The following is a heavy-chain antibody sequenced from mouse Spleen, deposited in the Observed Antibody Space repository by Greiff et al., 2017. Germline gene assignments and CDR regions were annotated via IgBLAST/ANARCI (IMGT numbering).Heavy chain of an antibody. CDR1: GFTFSSYA. CDR3: ARLYYGYEGWFAY. CDR2: ISSGGSYT. V-gene: IGHV5-9-3*01. J-gene: IGHJ3*01. Sequence: EVQGVESGGGLVKPGGSLKLSCAASGFTFSSYAMSWVRQTPEKRLEWVATISSGGSYTYYPDSVKGRFTISRDNAKNTLYLQMSSLRSEDTAMYYCARLYYGYEGWFAYWGQGTLVTASA. D-gene: IGHD2-2*01.